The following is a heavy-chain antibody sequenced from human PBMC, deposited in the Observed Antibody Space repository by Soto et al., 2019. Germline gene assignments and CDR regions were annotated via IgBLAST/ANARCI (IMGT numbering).Heavy chain of an antibody. V-gene: IGHV3-30*18. Sequence: LRLSCAASGFTFSSYGMHWVRQAPGKGLEWVAVISYDGSNKYYADSVKGRFTISRDNSKNTLYLQMNSLRAEDTAVYYCANYGLAPPYYGMDVWGQGTTVTVSS. D-gene: IGHD3-10*01. CDR2: ISYDGSNK. CDR3: ANYGLAPPYYGMDV. CDR1: GFTFSSYG. J-gene: IGHJ6*02.